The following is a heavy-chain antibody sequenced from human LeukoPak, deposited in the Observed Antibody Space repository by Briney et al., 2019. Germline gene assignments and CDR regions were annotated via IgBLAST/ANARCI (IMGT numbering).Heavy chain of an antibody. J-gene: IGHJ6*02. Sequence: GGSLRLSCAASGFIFSNAWMTWVRQAPGKGLEWVANIKQDGSEKYYVDSVKGRFTISRDNAKNSLYLQMNSLRAEDTAVYYCAREGTTVPNHYYYYGMDVWGQGTTVTVSS. CDR2: IKQDGSEK. CDR1: GFIFSNAW. V-gene: IGHV3-7*01. D-gene: IGHD4-17*01. CDR3: AREGTTVPNHYYYYGMDV.